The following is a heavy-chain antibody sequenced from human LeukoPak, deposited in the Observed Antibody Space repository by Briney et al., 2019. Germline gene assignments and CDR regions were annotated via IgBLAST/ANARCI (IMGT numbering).Heavy chain of an antibody. CDR2: ISSSSVYT. D-gene: IGHD6-19*01. CDR3: ASQGNARARAGMHFFDY. J-gene: IGHJ4*02. Sequence: GGSPRLSCAASGFSFRTYDMSWVRQAPGKGLEWVSSISSSSVYTYYADSVEGRFTISRDNSKNTLLLQMNSLRAEDTAVYYCASQGNARARAGMHFFDYWGRGTLVTVSS. V-gene: IGHV3-23*01. CDR1: GFSFRTYD.